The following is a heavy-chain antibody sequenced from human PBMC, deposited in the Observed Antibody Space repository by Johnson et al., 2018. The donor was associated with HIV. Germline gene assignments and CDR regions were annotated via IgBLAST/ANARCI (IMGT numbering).Heavy chain of an antibody. Sequence: VQLVESGGGLVQPGGSLRLSRAASGFIFSRSWMHWVRQVPGKGLVWVSRRNSDGSRTTYADSVQGRFTISRENAKNSLYLQMTTLRAEDTAVYYCVRGSGSYYLVKGAFDIWGQVTLVTVSS. CDR3: VRGSGSYYLVKGAFDI. V-gene: IGHV3-74*01. J-gene: IGHJ3*02. CDR2: RNSDGSRT. D-gene: IGHD1-26*01. CDR1: GFIFSRSW.